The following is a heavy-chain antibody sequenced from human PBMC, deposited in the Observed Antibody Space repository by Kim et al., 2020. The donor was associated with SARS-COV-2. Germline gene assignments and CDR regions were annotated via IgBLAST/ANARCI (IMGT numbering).Heavy chain of an antibody. CDR1: GFTFSSYS. CDR3: AVQGVRALDYYYYGMDV. D-gene: IGHD6-13*01. J-gene: IGHJ6*02. CDR2: ISSSSSYI. V-gene: IGHV3-21*01. Sequence: GGSLRLSCAASGFTFSSYSMNWVRQAPGKGLEWVSSISSSSSYIYYADSVKGRFTISRDNAKNSLYLQMNSLRAEDTAVYYCAVQGVRALDYYYYGMDVWGQGTTVTVSS.